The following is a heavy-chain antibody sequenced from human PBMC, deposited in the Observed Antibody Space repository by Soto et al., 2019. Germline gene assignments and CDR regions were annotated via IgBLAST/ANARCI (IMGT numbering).Heavy chain of an antibody. CDR3: AKEGLVGGYGMDV. CDR2: ISYDGSNK. V-gene: IGHV3-30*18. J-gene: IGHJ6*02. Sequence: QVQLVESGGGVVQPGRSLRLSCAASGFTFSSYGMHWVRQAPGKGLEWVAVISYDGSNKYYADSVKGRFTISRDNSKNTLYLQMNSLRAEDRAVYYCAKEGLVGGYGMDVWGQGTTVTVSS. CDR1: GFTFSSYG. D-gene: IGHD1-26*01.